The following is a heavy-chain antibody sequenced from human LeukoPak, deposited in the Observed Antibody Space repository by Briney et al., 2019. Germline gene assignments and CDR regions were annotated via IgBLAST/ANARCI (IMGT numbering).Heavy chain of an antibody. V-gene: IGHV3-74*01. D-gene: IGHD1-26*01. J-gene: IGHJ4*02. CDR2: ISSEGSST. CDR1: GFTFSSNW. Sequence: GGSLRLSCAASGFTFSSNWMYWVRQAPGKGLVWVSYISSEGSSTNYADSVKGRFTISRDNAKNTLYVQMNSLRADDTAVYHCARGRPGNYFDYWGQGTLVTVSS. CDR3: ARGRPGNYFDY.